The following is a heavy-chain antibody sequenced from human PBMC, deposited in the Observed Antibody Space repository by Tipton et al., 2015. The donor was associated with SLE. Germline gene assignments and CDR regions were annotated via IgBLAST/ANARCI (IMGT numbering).Heavy chain of an antibody. D-gene: IGHD3-10*01. CDR2: IYYSGST. Sequence: TLSLTCTVSGGSISSYFWSWIRQPPGKGLEWIGYIYYSGSTNYSPSLKSRLTISIDMSKNQFSLKLTAVTAADTAVYYCARGEWFAELFFDYWGQGTLVTVSS. V-gene: IGHV4-59*12. CDR1: GGSISSYF. J-gene: IGHJ4*02. CDR3: ARGEWFAELFFDY.